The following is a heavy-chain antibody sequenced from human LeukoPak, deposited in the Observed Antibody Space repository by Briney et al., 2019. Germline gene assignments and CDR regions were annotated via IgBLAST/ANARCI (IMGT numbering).Heavy chain of an antibody. D-gene: IGHD6-13*01. CDR3: AKVGGILRAFDI. J-gene: IGHJ3*02. V-gene: IGHV3-9*01. CDR2: ISWNSGSI. Sequence: GRSLRLSCAASGFTFDDYAMHWVRQAPGKGLEWVSGISWNSGSIGYADSVKGRFTISRDNAKNSLYLQMNSLRAEDTALYYCAKVGGILRAFDIWGQGTMVSVSS. CDR1: GFTFDDYA.